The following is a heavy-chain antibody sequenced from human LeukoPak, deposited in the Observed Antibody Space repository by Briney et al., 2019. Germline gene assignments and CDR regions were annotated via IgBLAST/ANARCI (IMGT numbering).Heavy chain of an antibody. V-gene: IGHV1-8*01. J-gene: IGHJ4*02. Sequence: ASVKVSCRASGYTFTSYDINWVRQATGQGLEWMGWMNPNSGNTGYAQKFQGRVTMTRNTSISTAYMELSSLRSEDTAVYYCARKMHLYGSGSYFVYWGQGTLVTVSS. D-gene: IGHD3-10*01. CDR3: ARKMHLYGSGSYFVY. CDR2: MNPNSGNT. CDR1: GYTFTSYD.